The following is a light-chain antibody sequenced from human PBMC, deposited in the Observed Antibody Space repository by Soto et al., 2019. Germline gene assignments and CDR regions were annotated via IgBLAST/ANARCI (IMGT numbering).Light chain of an antibody. CDR2: GAS. CDR3: QQDDNWPHT. V-gene: IGKV3-15*01. J-gene: IGKJ2*01. Sequence: EMVMTQSPATLSVSPGERATLSCRASKNLSRNLAWYQQQPGQAPRLLIYGASTMATGIPARFSVSGSGTDFTLTISSLLSEDFAVYYCQQDDNWPHTFGQGTKLEIK. CDR1: KNLSRN.